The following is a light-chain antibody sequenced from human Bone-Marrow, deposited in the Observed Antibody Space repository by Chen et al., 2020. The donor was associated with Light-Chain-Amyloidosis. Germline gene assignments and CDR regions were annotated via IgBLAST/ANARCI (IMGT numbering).Light chain of an antibody. CDR2: GAS. CDR3: QQYDNWPPYT. V-gene: IGKV3-15*01. J-gene: IGKJ2*01. CDR1: QSVSSN. Sequence: EIVITQSPATLSLSPGERATLSCRASQSVSSNLAWYQQKPGQAPRLLIYGASTRATCIPARISGSGSGTEFTLTIRSLQSEDSAVYYCQQYDNWPPYTFGQGTKLEIK.